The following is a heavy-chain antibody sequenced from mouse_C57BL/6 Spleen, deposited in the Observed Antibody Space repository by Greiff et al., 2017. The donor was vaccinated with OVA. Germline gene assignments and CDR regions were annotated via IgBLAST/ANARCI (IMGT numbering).Heavy chain of an antibody. CDR2: ISSGGSYT. CDR1: GFTFSSSG. CDR3: ARQVYSNEDY. D-gene: IGHD2-5*01. J-gene: IGHJ2*01. V-gene: IGHV5-6*01. Sequence: EVKLVESGGDLVKPGGSLKLSCAASGFTFSSSGMSWVRQTPDKRLEWVATISSGGSYTYYPDSVKGRFTISRDNAKNTLYLQMSSLKSEDTAMYYCARQVYSNEDYWGQGTTLTVSS.